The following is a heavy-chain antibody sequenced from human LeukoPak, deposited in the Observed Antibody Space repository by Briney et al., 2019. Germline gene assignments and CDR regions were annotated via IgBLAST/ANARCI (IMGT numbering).Heavy chain of an antibody. V-gene: IGHV3-11*05. CDR3: ARDRVAVRGDSGYDPVFGI. CDR1: GFSFSDYF. D-gene: IGHD5-12*01. J-gene: IGHJ3*02. Sequence: GGSLRLSCAASGFSFSDYFMIWIRQAPGKGLEWISYISGNSVFTNYADSVQGRFTISRDNAKNSLYLQMNSLSAEDTAVYYCARDRVAVRGDSGYDPVFGIWGQGTVVTVSS. CDR2: ISGNSVFT.